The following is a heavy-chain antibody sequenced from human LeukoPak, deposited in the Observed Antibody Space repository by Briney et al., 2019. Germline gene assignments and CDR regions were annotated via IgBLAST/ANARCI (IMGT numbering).Heavy chain of an antibody. D-gene: IGHD1-26*01. CDR1: GFTFSSFA. Sequence: PGGSLRLSRAASGFTFSSFAMSWVRQAPGKGLEWVSGIIGSGSSTYYADSVRGRFSISRDNSKNTVSLQMNTLRTEDTAVYYCGKDKRSGDGKWCFDLWGRGTLVTVSS. CDR2: IIGSGSST. CDR3: GKDKRSGDGKWCFDL. J-gene: IGHJ2*01. V-gene: IGHV3-23*01.